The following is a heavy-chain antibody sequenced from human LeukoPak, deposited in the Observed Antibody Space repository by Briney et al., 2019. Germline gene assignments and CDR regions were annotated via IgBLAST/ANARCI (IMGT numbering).Heavy chain of an antibody. J-gene: IGHJ5*02. CDR1: GGSISSSSYY. Sequence: PSETLSLTCTVSGGSISSSSYYWGWIRQPPGEGLEWIGSIYYSGSTYYNPSLKSRVTISVGTSKNQFSLKLSSVTAADTAVYYCARHGHCSGGSCYSWFDPWGQGTLVTVSS. CDR3: ARHGHCSGGSCYSWFDP. D-gene: IGHD2-15*01. CDR2: IYYSGST. V-gene: IGHV4-39*01.